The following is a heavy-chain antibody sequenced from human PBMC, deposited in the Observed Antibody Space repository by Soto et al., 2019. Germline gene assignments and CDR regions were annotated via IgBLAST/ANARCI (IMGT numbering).Heavy chain of an antibody. CDR1: GYTFASYA. D-gene: IGHD5-12*01. Sequence: ASVKVSCKASGYTFASYAISWMRQAPGQGLEWMGWISAYNGNTNYAQRLQGRVTMTTDTSTSTLYMELRSLRSDDTAVYYCARDVRGHYYYGMDVWGQGTTVTVSS. CDR2: ISAYNGNT. CDR3: ARDVRGHYYYGMDV. V-gene: IGHV1-18*01. J-gene: IGHJ6*02.